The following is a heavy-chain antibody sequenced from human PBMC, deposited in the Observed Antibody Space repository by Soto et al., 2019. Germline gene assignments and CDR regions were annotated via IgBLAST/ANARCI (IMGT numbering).Heavy chain of an antibody. V-gene: IGHV3-64D*06. D-gene: IGHD2-21*02. CDR3: VNDIWEASVVTFYSLN. Sequence: GGSLRLSCSASGFTFSSYAMHWVRQAPGKGLEYVSAISSNGGSTYYADSVKGRFTISRDNSKNTLYLQMSSLRAEDTAVYYCVNDIWEASVVTFYSLNWGQGTLVTVSS. CDR1: GFTFSSYA. J-gene: IGHJ4*02. CDR2: ISSNGGST.